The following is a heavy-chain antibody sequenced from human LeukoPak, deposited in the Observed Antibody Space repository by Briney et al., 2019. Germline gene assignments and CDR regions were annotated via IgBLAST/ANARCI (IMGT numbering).Heavy chain of an antibody. CDR2: IYYSGST. CDR3: ASSSRGYSSGGSCYRYYMDV. CDR1: GGSISSYY. J-gene: IGHJ6*03. V-gene: IGHV4-59*01. D-gene: IGHD2-15*01. Sequence: SETLSLTCTVSGGSISSYYWSWIRQPPGKGLEWIGYIYYSGSTNYNPSLKSRVTISVDTSKNQFSLKLSSVTAADTAVYYCASSSRGYSSGGSCYRYYMDVWGKGTTVTVSS.